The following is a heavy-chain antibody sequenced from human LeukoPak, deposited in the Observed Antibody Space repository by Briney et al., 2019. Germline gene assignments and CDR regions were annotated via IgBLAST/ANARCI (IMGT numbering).Heavy chain of an antibody. D-gene: IGHD1-26*01. J-gene: IGHJ4*02. CDR2: ISHDENT. CDR1: GGSISSGGYY. CDR3: AQSGVGATVDY. V-gene: IGHV4-39*07. Sequence: SETLSLTCTVSGGSISSGGYYWAWIRQPPGKGLEWIGEISHDENTNYNPSLKSRVTISVDKSKNQFSLKLSSVTAADTAVYYCAQSGVGATVDYWGQGTLVTVSS.